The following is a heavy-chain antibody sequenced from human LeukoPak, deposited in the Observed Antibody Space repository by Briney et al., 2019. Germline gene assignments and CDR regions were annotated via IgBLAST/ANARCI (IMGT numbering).Heavy chain of an antibody. CDR2: MNPNSGNT. D-gene: IGHD2-15*01. V-gene: IGHV1-8*01. CDR3: ARAVCSGGSCYSGGYGMDV. CDR1: GYTFTSYD. Sequence: WASVKASCKASGYTFTSYDINWVRQATGQGLEWMGWMNPNSGNTGYAQKFQGRVTMTRNTSISTAYMELSSLRSEDTAVYYCARAVCSGGSCYSGGYGMDVWGQGTTVTVSS. J-gene: IGHJ6*02.